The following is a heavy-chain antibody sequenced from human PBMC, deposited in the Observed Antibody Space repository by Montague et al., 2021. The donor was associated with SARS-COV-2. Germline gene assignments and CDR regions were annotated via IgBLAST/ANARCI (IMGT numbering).Heavy chain of an antibody. J-gene: IGHJ4*02. CDR3: AKSQYSGSTRRGPFDY. CDR1: GFTFSAYA. D-gene: IGHD1-26*01. Sequence: SLRLSCAASGFTFSAYAMSWVRQAPGQGLEWVASISDSGGNTFYPDSVKGRFAISRDNSKNMVYLQINSLRPEDTALYSCAKSQYSGSTRRGPFDYWGQGILVSVSS. CDR2: ISDSGGNT. V-gene: IGHV3-23*01.